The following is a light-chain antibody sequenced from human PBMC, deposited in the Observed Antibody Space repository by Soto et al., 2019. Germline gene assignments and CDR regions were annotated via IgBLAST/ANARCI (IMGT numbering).Light chain of an antibody. V-gene: IGKV1-39*01. Sequence: DIQMTQSPSSLSAFVGDRVTISCRASQSIASYLNWYQQKPGKAPKLLIYGASTLQSGVPSRFSGSGSGTDFSLIISSLQPEDFATYYCQQSHSTPRTFGQGTKVDI. CDR2: GAS. CDR3: QQSHSTPRT. J-gene: IGKJ1*01. CDR1: QSIASY.